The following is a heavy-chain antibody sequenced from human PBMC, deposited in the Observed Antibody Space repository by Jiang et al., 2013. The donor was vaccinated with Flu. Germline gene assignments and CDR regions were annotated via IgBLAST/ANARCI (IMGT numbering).Heavy chain of an antibody. CDR3: ARDRGALAWFGESGTYFDY. V-gene: IGHV1-18*01. Sequence: SGAEVKKPGASVKVSCKASGYIFTSYGITWVRQAPGQGLEWMGWISAYNGNTNYTQKLQGRVTMTTDTSTSTAYMELRSLRSDDTAVYFCARDRGALAWFGESGTYFDYWGQGTLVT. D-gene: IGHD3-10*01. CDR2: ISAYNGNT. CDR1: GYIFTSYG. J-gene: IGHJ4*02.